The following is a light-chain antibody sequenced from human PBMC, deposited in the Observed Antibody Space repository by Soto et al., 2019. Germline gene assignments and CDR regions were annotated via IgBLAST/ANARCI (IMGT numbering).Light chain of an antibody. V-gene: IGKV3-20*01. CDR2: GAS. CDR1: QSVSSSY. Sequence: EIVLTQSPGTLSLSPGERATLSCRASQSVSSSYLAWYQQKPGQAPRLRIYGASSRATGLPDRFSGSGSGTDFTLTISRLEPEDFAVYYCQQYGSPRWTFGQGTKGEIK. J-gene: IGKJ1*01. CDR3: QQYGSPRWT.